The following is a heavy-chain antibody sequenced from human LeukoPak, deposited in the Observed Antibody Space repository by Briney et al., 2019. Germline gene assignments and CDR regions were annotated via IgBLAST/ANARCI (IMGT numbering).Heavy chain of an antibody. Sequence: GGSLRLSCAASGFTFSSYEMNWVRQAPGKGLEWASYISSSGSTIYYADSVKGRFTISRDNSKNTLYLQMNSLRAEDTAVYYCARDLGQYYDTSDNWFDPWGQGTLVTVSS. J-gene: IGHJ5*02. CDR2: ISSSGSTI. CDR3: ARDLGQYYDTSDNWFDP. CDR1: GFTFSSYE. V-gene: IGHV3-48*03. D-gene: IGHD3-22*01.